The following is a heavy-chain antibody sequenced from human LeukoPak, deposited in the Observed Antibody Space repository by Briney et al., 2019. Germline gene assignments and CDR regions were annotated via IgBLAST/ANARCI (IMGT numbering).Heavy chain of an antibody. D-gene: IGHD3-3*01. CDR1: GFTFSNYG. CDR2: ILSDGSQE. J-gene: IGHJ4*02. Sequence: PGGSLRLSCAASGFTFSNYGMHWVRQAPGKGLEWVAVILSDGSQEFYADAVKGRITISRDNSKNTLYLQMNSLRAEDTAVYYCAKSIRFLEWLPPPYFDYWGQGTLVTVSS. V-gene: IGHV3-33*06. CDR3: AKSIRFLEWLPPPYFDY.